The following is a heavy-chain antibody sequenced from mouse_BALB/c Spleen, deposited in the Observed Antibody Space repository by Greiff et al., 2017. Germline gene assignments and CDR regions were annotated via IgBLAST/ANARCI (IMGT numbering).Heavy chain of an antibody. CDR2: ISSGSSTI. CDR3: ARGGYGSSYEWFAY. CDR1: GFTFSDYG. J-gene: IGHJ3*01. D-gene: IGHD1-1*01. V-gene: IGHV5-17*02. Sequence: EVQLVESGGGLVQPGGSRKLSCAASGFTFSDYGMAWVRQAPEKGLEWVAYISSGSSTIYYADTVKGRFTISRDNPKNTLFLQMTSLRSEDTAMYYCARGGYGSSYEWFAYWGQGTLVTVSA.